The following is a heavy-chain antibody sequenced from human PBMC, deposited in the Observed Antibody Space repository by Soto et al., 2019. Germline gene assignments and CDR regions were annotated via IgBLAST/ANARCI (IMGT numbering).Heavy chain of an antibody. CDR2: IIPIFGTA. V-gene: IGHV1-69*13. CDR3: ARDTDYGSNQYYYYGMDV. CDR1: GGTFSSYA. Sequence: SVKVSCKASGGTFSSYAISWVRQAPGQGLEWMGGIIPIFGTANYAQKFQGRVTITADESTSTAYMELSSLRSEDTAVYYCARDTDYGSNQYYYYGMDVWGQGTTVTVSS. J-gene: IGHJ6*02. D-gene: IGHD4-17*01.